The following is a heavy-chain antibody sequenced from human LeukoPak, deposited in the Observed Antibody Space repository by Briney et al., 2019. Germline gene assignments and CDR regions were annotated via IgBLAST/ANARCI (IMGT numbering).Heavy chain of an antibody. Sequence: PGGSLRLSCIASGFTFSNAWISWVRQAPGKGLEWVGRSKSKTEGGTIEYAAPVKGRFIISRDDSKNTQYLQMDSLKIEDTAVYYCTTDLVPGSSYWGQGTLVTVSS. J-gene: IGHJ4*02. CDR1: GFTFSNAW. CDR3: TTDLVPGSSY. CDR2: SKSKTEGGTI. D-gene: IGHD1-26*01. V-gene: IGHV3-15*01.